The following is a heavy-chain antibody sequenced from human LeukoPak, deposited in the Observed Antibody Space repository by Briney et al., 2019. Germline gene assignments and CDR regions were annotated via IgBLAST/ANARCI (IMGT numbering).Heavy chain of an antibody. V-gene: IGHV1-69*02. Sequence: GASVKVSCKASGGTFSSYTISWVRQAPGQGREWMGRIIPILGIANYAQKFQGRVTITADKSTSTAYMELSSLRSEDTAVYYCAGVVPAAMRNDYWGQGTLVTVSS. J-gene: IGHJ4*02. CDR2: IIPILGIA. D-gene: IGHD2-2*01. CDR3: AGVVPAAMRNDY. CDR1: GGTFSSYT.